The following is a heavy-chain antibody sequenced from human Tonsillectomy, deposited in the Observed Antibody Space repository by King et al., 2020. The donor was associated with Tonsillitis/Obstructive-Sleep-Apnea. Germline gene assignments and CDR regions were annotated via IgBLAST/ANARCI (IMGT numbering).Heavy chain of an antibody. Sequence: QLQESGPGLVKPSETLSLTCTVSGGSISSYYWSWIRQPPGKGLEWIGYIYYSGSTNYNPSLKSRVTISVDKSKNQFYLKLSSVTAADTAVYYCAREAGYGDYGAFDIWGQGTMVTVSS. CDR1: GGSISSYY. CDR2: IYYSGST. J-gene: IGHJ3*02. CDR3: AREAGYGDYGAFDI. D-gene: IGHD4-17*01. V-gene: IGHV4-59*01.